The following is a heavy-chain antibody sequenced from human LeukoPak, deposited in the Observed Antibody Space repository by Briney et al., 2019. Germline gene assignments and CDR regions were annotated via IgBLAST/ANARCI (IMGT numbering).Heavy chain of an antibody. CDR2: IIPIFGTA. D-gene: IGHD2-2*01. Sequence: ASVKVSCKASGGTFSSYAISWVRQAPGQGLEWMGGIIPIFGTANYAQKFQGRVTITADESTSTAYMELSSLRSEDTAVYYCARGTVPAAMILGRFDPWGQGTLVTVSS. J-gene: IGHJ5*02. CDR3: ARGTVPAAMILGRFDP. CDR1: GGTFSSYA. V-gene: IGHV1-69*13.